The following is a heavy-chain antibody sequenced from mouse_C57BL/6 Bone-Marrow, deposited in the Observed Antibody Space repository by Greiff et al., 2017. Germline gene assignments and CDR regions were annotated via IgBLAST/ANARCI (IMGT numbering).Heavy chain of an antibody. J-gene: IGHJ2*01. Sequence: VQLQQSGAELVRPGASVKLSCTASGFNIKDYYMHWVKQRPEQGLEWIGRIDPEDGDTEYAPKFQGKATLTADTSSNTAYLQLSSLTSEDTAVYDCTIPITTVVAGDYWGQGTTLTVSS. CDR2: IDPEDGDT. D-gene: IGHD1-1*01. CDR1: GFNIKDYY. V-gene: IGHV14-1*01. CDR3: TIPITTVVAGDY.